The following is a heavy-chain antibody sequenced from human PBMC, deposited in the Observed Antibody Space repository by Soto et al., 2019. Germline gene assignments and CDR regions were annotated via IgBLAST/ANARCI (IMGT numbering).Heavy chain of an antibody. Sequence: SGPTLVNPTQTLTLTCTFSGFSLSTSGMCVSWIRQPPGKALEWLALIDWDDEKYYSTSLKTRLTISKDTSKNQVVLTMTNMDPVDTTTYYCTRTTLTYYYDSSGYHFDYWGQGTLVTVSS. CDR1: GFSLSTSGMC. V-gene: IGHV2-70*01. CDR3: TRTTLTYYYDSSGYHFDY. CDR2: IDWDDEK. D-gene: IGHD3-22*01. J-gene: IGHJ4*02.